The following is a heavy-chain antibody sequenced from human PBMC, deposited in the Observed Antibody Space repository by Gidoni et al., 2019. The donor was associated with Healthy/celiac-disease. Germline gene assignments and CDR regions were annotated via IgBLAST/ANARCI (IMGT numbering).Heavy chain of an antibody. Sequence: EVQLVESGGGLVQPGGSLRLSCAASGFTFSSYSMNWVRQAPGKGLEWVSYISSSSSTRYYADSVKGRFTISRDNAKNSLYLQMNSLRAEDTAVYYCARDRGRAGIAYWYFDLWGRGTLVTVSS. CDR1: GFTFSSYS. CDR3: ARDRGRAGIAYWYFDL. D-gene: IGHD6-13*01. CDR2: ISSSSSTR. V-gene: IGHV3-48*01. J-gene: IGHJ2*01.